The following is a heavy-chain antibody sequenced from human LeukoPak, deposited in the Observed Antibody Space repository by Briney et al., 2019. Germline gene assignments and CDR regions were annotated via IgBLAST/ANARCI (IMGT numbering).Heavy chain of an antibody. Sequence: PGESLKISCKGSGYSFTSYWIGWVRQMPGKGLEWMGIIYPGDSDTRYSPSSQGQVTISADKSISTAYLQWSSLRAEDTAVYYCAREPTYTNSWYTSCDYWGQGTLVTVSS. J-gene: IGHJ4*02. CDR2: IYPGDSDT. D-gene: IGHD6-19*01. V-gene: IGHV5-51*01. CDR3: AREPTYTNSWYTSCDY. CDR1: GYSFTSYW.